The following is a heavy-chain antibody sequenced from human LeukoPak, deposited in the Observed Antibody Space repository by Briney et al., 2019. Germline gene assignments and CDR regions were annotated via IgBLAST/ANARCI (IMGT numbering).Heavy chain of an antibody. CDR2: FDPEDGET. J-gene: IGHJ4*02. V-gene: IGHV1-24*01. D-gene: IGHD3-10*01. Sequence: GASVKVSCKVSGYTLTELSMHWVRQAPGKGLEWMGGFDPEDGETFYAQKFQGRVTMTRDTSISTAYMELSRLRSDDTAVYYCARGITMVRGYLDYWGQGTLVTVSS. CDR3: ARGITMVRGYLDY. CDR1: GYTLTELS.